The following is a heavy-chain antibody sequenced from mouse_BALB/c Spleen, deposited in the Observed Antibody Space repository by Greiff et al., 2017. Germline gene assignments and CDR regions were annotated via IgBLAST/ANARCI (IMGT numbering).Heavy chain of an antibody. Sequence: VQLQQSGPELVKPGASVKMSCKASGYTFTDYVISWVKQRTGQGLEWIGEIYPGSGSTYYNEKFKGKATLTADKSSNTAYMQLSSLTSEDSAVYFCAGGDYGNYAMDYWGQGTSVTVSS. CDR1: GYTFTDYV. J-gene: IGHJ4*01. CDR2: IYPGSGST. CDR3: AGGDYGNYAMDY. V-gene: IGHV1-77*01. D-gene: IGHD2-1*01.